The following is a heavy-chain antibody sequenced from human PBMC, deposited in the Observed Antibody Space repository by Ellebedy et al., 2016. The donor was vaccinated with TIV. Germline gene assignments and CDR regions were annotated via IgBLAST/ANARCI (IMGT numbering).Heavy chain of an antibody. Sequence: GESLKISXAASGFTFSSYGMHWVRQAPGKGLEWVAVISYDGSNKYYADSVKGRFTISRDNSKNTLYLQMNSLRAEDTAVYYCAKDLSTLWFGELLYRTIQPKRENDYWGQGTLVTVSS. D-gene: IGHD3-10*01. V-gene: IGHV3-30*18. J-gene: IGHJ4*02. CDR1: GFTFSSYG. CDR3: AKDLSTLWFGELLYRTIQPKRENDY. CDR2: ISYDGSNK.